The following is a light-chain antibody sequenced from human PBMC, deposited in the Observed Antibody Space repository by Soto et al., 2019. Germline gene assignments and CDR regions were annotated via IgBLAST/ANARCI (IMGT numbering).Light chain of an antibody. CDR2: KVS. CDR3: MQATHFPRT. V-gene: IGKV2-24*01. CDR1: QSLAHSDGNTY. J-gene: IGKJ1*01. Sequence: DVVMTQTPLSSPVTLGQPASLSCRSSQSLAHSDGNTYLSWLQQRPGQPPRLLIYKVSNRLSGVPDRFSASGAETDLTLKISRGEDEDVGLYYCMQATHFPRTFGQGNKVEL.